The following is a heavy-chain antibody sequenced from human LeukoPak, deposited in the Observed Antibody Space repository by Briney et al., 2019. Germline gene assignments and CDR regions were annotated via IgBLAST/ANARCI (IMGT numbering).Heavy chain of an antibody. CDR3: ARSLLAYYDYVWGSYLYDY. J-gene: IGHJ4*02. CDR1: GFTFSSYS. V-gene: IGHV3-21*01. D-gene: IGHD3-16*01. Sequence: TGGSLRLSCAASGFTFSSYSMNWARQAPGKGLEWVSSISSSSSYVYYADSVKGRFTISRDNAKNSLYLQVNSLRAEDTAVYYCARSLLAYYDYVWGSYLYDYWGQGTLVTVSS. CDR2: ISSSSSYV.